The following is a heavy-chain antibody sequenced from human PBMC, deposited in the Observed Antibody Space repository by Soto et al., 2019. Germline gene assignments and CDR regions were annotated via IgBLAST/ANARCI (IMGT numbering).Heavy chain of an antibody. CDR1: GLTFSSYA. V-gene: IGHV3-23*01. CDR3: AKGQHCSTTSCYFYFYGMDV. J-gene: IGHJ6*02. D-gene: IGHD2-2*01. Sequence: GGSLRLSCAASGLTFSSYAMSWVRQAPGKGLEWVSAISGSGGSTYYADSVKGRFTISRDNSKNTLYLQMNSLRAEDTAVYYCAKGQHCSTTSCYFYFYGMDVWGQGTKVTVSS. CDR2: ISGSGGST.